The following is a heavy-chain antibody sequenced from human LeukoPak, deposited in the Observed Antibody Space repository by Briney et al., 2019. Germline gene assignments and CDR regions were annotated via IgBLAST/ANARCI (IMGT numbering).Heavy chain of an antibody. J-gene: IGHJ4*02. Sequence: GGSLRLSCAASGFTFSSYWMNWVRQAPGKGLEWVANIKQDGSEEYYVDSVKGRFTISRDNAKNSLYLQMNSLRAEDTAVYYCARDGEAYGWNYAFDYWGQGTLVTVSS. CDR3: ARDGEAYGWNYAFDY. V-gene: IGHV3-7*01. D-gene: IGHD1-7*01. CDR1: GFTFSSYW. CDR2: IKQDGSEE.